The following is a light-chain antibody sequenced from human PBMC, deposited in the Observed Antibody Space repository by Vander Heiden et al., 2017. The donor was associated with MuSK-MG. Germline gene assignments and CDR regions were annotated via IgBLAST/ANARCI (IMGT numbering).Light chain of an antibody. CDR3: QPLDSYPIT. J-gene: IGKJ5*01. Sequence: DIQLTQSPSFLSASVGDRVTIACRASQGIKNYLAWHQQKPGKAPELLLYCVSTLQSGVPSRFTLTISSLQPEDSATYYCQPLDSYPITFGQGTRLEIK. V-gene: IGKV1-9*01. CDR2: CVS. CDR1: QGIKNY.